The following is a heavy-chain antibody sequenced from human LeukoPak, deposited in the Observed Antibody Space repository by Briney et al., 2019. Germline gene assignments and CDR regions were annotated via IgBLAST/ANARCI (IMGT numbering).Heavy chain of an antibody. D-gene: IGHD5-18*01. J-gene: IGHJ4*02. CDR2: ISSSSSYI. CDR3: ASDGGTAMARPAYYFDY. V-gene: IGHV3-21*01. Sequence: GGSLRLSCAASGFTFGSYSMNWVRQAPGKGLEWVSSISSSSSYIYYADSVKGRFTISRDNAKNTLYLQMNSLRAEDTAVYYCASDGGTAMARPAYYFDYWGQGTLVTVSS. CDR1: GFTFGSYS.